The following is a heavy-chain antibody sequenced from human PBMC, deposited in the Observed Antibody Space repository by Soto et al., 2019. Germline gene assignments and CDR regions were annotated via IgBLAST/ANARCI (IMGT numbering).Heavy chain of an antibody. D-gene: IGHD3-3*01. CDR1: GCSISSSNW. CDR3: ARAKRTIFGVVIPDF. Sequence: SETLSLTCAVSGCSISSSNWWSWVRQPPGKGLEWIGSMYYIGSANYNPSLKSRVTISVDTSETQFSLKLSSVTAADTAVYYCARAKRTIFGVVIPDFWGPGILVTVSS. V-gene: IGHV4-4*02. J-gene: IGHJ4*02. CDR2: MYYIGSA.